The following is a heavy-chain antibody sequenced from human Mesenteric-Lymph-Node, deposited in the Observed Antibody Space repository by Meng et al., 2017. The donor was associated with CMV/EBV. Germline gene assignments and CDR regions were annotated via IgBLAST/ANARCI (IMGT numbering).Heavy chain of an antibody. V-gene: IGHV3-43D*03. CDR2: ISWDGGST. J-gene: IGHJ4*02. CDR1: GFPFDNYP. D-gene: IGHD1-26*01. Sequence: GESLKISCAASGFPFDNYPMHWVRQAPGKGLEWVSLISWDGGSTYYAESVKGRFTISRDNSKNSLYLQMNSLRAEDTALYYCAKALGGSLYYFDYWGQGTLVTVSS. CDR3: AKALGGSLYYFDY.